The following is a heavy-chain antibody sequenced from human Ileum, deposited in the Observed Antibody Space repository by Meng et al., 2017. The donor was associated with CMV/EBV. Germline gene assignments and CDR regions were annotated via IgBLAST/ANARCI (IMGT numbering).Heavy chain of an antibody. CDR1: GFTFSSYE. Sequence: GGSLRLSYAASGFTFSSYEMNWVRQAPGKGLEWVSYISSSGSTIYYADSVKGRFTISRDNAKNSLYLQMNSLRAEDTAVYYCATLGFSGVDYWGQGTLVTVSS. J-gene: IGHJ4*02. V-gene: IGHV3-48*03. CDR3: ATLGFSGVDY. D-gene: IGHD3-10*01. CDR2: ISSSGSTI.